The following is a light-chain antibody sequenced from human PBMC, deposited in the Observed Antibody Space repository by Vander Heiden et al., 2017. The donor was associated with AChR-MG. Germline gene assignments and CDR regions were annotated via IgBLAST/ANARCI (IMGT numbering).Light chain of an antibody. CDR1: SRDVGGYNY. CDR2: EVS. J-gene: IGLJ2*01. V-gene: IGLV2-8*01. Sequence: QSALTQPPSASGSPRQSVTISSTGTSRDVGGYNYVSWYQQHPGKAPKLMIYEVSKRPSGVPDRFSGSKSGNTASLTVSGLQAEDEADYYCSSYAGSNNLVFGGGTKLTGL. CDR3: SSYAGSNNLV.